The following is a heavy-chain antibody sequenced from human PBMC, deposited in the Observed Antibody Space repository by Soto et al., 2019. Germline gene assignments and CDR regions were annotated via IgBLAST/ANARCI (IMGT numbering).Heavy chain of an antibody. Sequence: QVQLQESGPGLVKPSGTLSLTCAVSGGSISSSNWWSWVRQPPGKGLECIGEIYHSGSTNYNPSLKSRVTISVDKSKNQFSLKLSSVTAADTAVHYCARRYCSSTSCSPNGMDVWGQGTTVTVSS. J-gene: IGHJ6*02. CDR3: ARRYCSSTSCSPNGMDV. CDR2: IYHSGST. D-gene: IGHD2-2*01. V-gene: IGHV4-4*02. CDR1: GGSISSSNW.